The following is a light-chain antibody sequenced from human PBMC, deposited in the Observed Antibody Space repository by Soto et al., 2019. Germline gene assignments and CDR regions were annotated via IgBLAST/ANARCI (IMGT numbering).Light chain of an antibody. CDR2: GAS. J-gene: IGKJ4*01. Sequence: EIVLTQSPGTLSLSPGERATLSCRASQSVSSSYLAWYQQKTGQAPRLLIYGASSRATGIPDRFSGSGSGTDLTLTISRLEPEDFAVYYCQQYGSFFGGGTKVEIK. CDR3: QQYGSF. CDR1: QSVSSSY. V-gene: IGKV3-20*01.